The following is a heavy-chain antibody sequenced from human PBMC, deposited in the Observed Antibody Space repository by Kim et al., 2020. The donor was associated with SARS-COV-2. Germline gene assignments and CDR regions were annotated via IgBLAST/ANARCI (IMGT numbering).Heavy chain of an antibody. J-gene: IGHJ4*02. CDR2: ISYDGSNK. V-gene: IGHV3-30*18. D-gene: IGHD6-13*01. CDR3: AKDAYSSSWSFDY. Sequence: GGSLRLSCAASGFTFSSYGMHWVRLAPGKGLEWVAVISYDGSNKYYADSVKGRFTISRDNSKNTLYLQMNSLRAEDTAVYYCAKDAYSSSWSFDYWGQGT. CDR1: GFTFSSYG.